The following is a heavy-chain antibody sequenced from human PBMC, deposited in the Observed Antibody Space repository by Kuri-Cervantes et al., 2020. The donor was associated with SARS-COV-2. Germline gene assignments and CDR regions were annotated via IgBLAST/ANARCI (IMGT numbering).Heavy chain of an antibody. D-gene: IGHD2-15*01. V-gene: IGHV3-30-3*01. CDR1: GFTFSSYA. Sequence: GGSLRLSCAASGFTFSSYAMHWVRQAPGKGLEWVAVISYDGSNKYYADSVKGRFTISRDNSKNTLYLQMNSLRAEDTAVYYCAKGGFMVVAGYGMDVWGQGTAVTVSS. J-gene: IGHJ6*02. CDR3: AKGGFMVVAGYGMDV. CDR2: ISYDGSNK.